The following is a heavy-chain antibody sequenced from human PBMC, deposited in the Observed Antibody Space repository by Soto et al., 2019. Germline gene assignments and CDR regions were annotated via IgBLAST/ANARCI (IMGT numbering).Heavy chain of an antibody. D-gene: IGHD6-19*01. CDR2: ISWNSGSI. CDR1: GFTFDDYA. CDR3: AKDIVSIAVAGTGLDY. J-gene: IGHJ4*02. V-gene: IGHV3-9*01. Sequence: EVQLVESGGGLVQPGRSLRLSCAASGFTFDDYAMHWVRQAPGQGLEWVSGISWNSGSIGYADSVKGRFTISRDNAKNSLYLQMNSLRAEDTALYYCAKDIVSIAVAGTGLDYWGQGTLVTVSS.